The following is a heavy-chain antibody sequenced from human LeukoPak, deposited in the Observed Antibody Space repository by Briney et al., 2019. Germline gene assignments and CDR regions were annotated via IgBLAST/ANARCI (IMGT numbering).Heavy chain of an antibody. CDR2: ISWNSGSI. CDR1: GFTFDDYA. CDR3: AKDITAVASYYFDY. Sequence: GRSLRLSCAASGFTFDDYAMHWVRRAPGKGLGWVSGISWNSGSIGYADSVKGRFTISRDNAKNSLYLQMNSLRAEDTALYYCAKDITAVASYYFDYWGQGTLVTVSS. J-gene: IGHJ4*02. V-gene: IGHV3-9*01. D-gene: IGHD6-19*01.